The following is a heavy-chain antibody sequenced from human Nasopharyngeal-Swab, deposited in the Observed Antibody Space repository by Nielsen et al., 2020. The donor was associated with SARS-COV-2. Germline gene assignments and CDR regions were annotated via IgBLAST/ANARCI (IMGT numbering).Heavy chain of an antibody. V-gene: IGHV3-49*04. J-gene: IGHJ4*02. D-gene: IGHD5-18*01. CDR1: DFIISDHY. CDR3: TRVGEDTAMVDFDY. CDR2: IRSKAYGGTT. Sequence: GGVLRLSCAASDFIISDHYMDWVRQAPGKGLEWVGFIRSKAYGGTTEYAASVKGRFTISRDDSNSIAYLQMNSLKREDTAVYYCTRVGEDTAMVDFDYWGQGTLVTVSS.